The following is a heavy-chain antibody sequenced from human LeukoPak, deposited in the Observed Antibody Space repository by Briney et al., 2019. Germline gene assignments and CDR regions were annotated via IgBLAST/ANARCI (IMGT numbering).Heavy chain of an antibody. CDR1: GFTFSSYW. CDR2: IKQDGSEK. CDR3: ATKDGYSFDF. J-gene: IGHJ4*02. Sequence: PGGSLRLSCVASGFTFSSYWMHWVRQAPGKGLEWVANIKQDGSEKYYVDSVKGRFTISRDNAKNSLFLEMNSLRAEDTAVYYCATKDGYSFDFWGQGTLVTVSS. D-gene: IGHD5-24*01. V-gene: IGHV3-7*01.